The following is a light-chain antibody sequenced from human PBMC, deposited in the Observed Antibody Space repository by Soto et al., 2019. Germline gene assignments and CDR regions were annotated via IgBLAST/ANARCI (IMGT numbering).Light chain of an antibody. J-gene: IGLJ1*01. Sequence: QSVLTQHASVSGSPGQSITISCTGTGSDIGGYNYVSWYQQHPGKAPKLMIYEVSNRPSGLSNRFSGSKSGNTASLTISGLQAEDEADYYCNSYTSTSTQVFGTGTKVTVL. V-gene: IGLV2-14*01. CDR1: GSDIGGYNY. CDR2: EVS. CDR3: NSYTSTSTQV.